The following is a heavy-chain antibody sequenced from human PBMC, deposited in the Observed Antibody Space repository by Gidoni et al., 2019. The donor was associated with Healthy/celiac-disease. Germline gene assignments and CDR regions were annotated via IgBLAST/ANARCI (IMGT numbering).Heavy chain of an antibody. V-gene: IGHV3-30-3*01. CDR1: GFTFSSYA. CDR2: ISYDGSNK. J-gene: IGHJ6*02. D-gene: IGHD6-19*01. CDR3: ARDDYSSGWYRSYYYYYGMDV. Sequence: QVQLVESGGGVVQPGRSLRLSCAASGFTFSSYAMHWVRQAPGKGLEWVAVISYDGSNKYYADSVKGRFTISRDNSKNTLYLQMNSLRAEDTAVYYCARDDYSSGWYRSYYYYYGMDVWGQGTTVTVSS.